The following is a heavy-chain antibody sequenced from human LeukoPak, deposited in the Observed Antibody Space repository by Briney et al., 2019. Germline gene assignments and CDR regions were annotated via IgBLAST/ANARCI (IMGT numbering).Heavy chain of an antibody. CDR2: IIPIFGTA. CDR3: AAGGWFGELLLDY. D-gene: IGHD3-10*01. J-gene: IGHJ4*02. CDR1: GGTFSSYA. Sequence: ASVKVSCKASGGTFSSYAISWVRQAPGQGLEWMGRIIPIFGTANYAQKFQGRVTITTDEPTSTAYMELSSLRSEDTAVYYCAAGGWFGELLLDYWGQGTLVTVSS. V-gene: IGHV1-69*05.